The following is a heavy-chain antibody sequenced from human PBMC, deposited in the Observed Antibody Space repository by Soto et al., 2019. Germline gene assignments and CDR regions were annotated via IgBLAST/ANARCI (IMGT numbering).Heavy chain of an antibody. V-gene: IGHV4-59*11. CDR3: ARANWSSES. CDR2: IYYTGST. Sequence: SETLSLTCTVSGGSINNHYWSWIRQPPGKGLEWIGYIYYTGSTNYNPSLESRVTMSVDTSKNLVSLNLTSLIAAHSGTYYGARANWSSESWGQETLVSFSS. CDR1: GGSINNHY. J-gene: IGHJ4*02. D-gene: IGHD1-20*01.